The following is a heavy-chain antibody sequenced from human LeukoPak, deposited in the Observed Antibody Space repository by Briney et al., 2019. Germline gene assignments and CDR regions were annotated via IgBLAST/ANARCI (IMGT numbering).Heavy chain of an antibody. Sequence: PGGSLRLSCAASGFTFSSYSMNWVRQAPGKGLEWVSSISSSSSYIYYADSVKGRFTISRDNAKNSLYLQMNSLRAEDTAVYYCARGIPGDYYDSSGYHNVYYFDYWGQGTLVTVSS. CDR3: ARGIPGDYYDSSGYHNVYYFDY. CDR2: ISSSSSYI. D-gene: IGHD3-22*01. CDR1: GFTFSSYS. J-gene: IGHJ4*02. V-gene: IGHV3-21*01.